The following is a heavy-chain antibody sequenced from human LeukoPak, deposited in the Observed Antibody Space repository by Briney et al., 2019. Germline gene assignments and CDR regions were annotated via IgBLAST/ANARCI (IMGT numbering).Heavy chain of an antibody. Sequence: PSETLSLTCAVSGGSISSRNWWSWVRQPPGKGLEWIGEIYHSGSTNYNPSLKTRVTISVDKSKNQFSLKLSSVTAADTAVYYCARDTGSGSYPDYFDYWGQGTLVTVSS. CDR3: ARDTGSGSYPDYFDY. CDR1: GGSISSRNW. CDR2: IYHSGST. D-gene: IGHD3-10*01. V-gene: IGHV4-4*02. J-gene: IGHJ4*02.